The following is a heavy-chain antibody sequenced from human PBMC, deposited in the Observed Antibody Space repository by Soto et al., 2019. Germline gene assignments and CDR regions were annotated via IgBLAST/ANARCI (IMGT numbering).Heavy chain of an antibody. CDR2: IYYIEST. CDR1: GGSISSSSYY. Sequence: QLKLQESGPGLVKPSETPSLTCTVSGGSISSSSYYWGWIRQPPGKGLEWIGSIYYIESTYYNPSLKSRVTISVDTSKNQFSLMLSSVTAADTAVYYCARHEYWWFDPWGQGTLVTVSS. J-gene: IGHJ5*02. CDR3: ARHEYWWFDP. D-gene: IGHD6-6*01. V-gene: IGHV4-39*01.